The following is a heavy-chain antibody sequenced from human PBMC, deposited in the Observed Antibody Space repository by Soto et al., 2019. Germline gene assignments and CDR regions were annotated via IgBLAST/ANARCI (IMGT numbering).Heavy chain of an antibody. V-gene: IGHV4-59*01. D-gene: IGHD3-9*01. CDR1: GGSFSSYY. Sequence: SETLSLTCTVSGGSFSSYYWSWIRQPPGKGLEWIGYIYYSGSTKYNPSLRSRVTISVDTSRNQFSLKLSSVTAADTGVYYCARGLYYDSLTGFDYWGQGTQVT. CDR2: IYYSGST. J-gene: IGHJ4*02. CDR3: ARGLYYDSLTGFDY.